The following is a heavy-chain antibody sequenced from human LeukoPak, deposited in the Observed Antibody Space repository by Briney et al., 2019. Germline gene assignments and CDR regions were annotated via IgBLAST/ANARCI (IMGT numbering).Heavy chain of an antibody. CDR1: GGSISIYY. V-gene: IGHV4-4*07. Sequence: SETLSLTCTVSGGSISIYYWNWIRQPAGKGLEWIGRIYTNENTFFNPSLKSRVTMSVDPSKNQFSLQLTSVTAADAAVYYCARSSDSSGYYGGGIIDYWGQGTLVTVSS. CDR2: IYTNENT. CDR3: ARSSDSSGYYGGGIIDY. D-gene: IGHD6-19*01. J-gene: IGHJ4*02.